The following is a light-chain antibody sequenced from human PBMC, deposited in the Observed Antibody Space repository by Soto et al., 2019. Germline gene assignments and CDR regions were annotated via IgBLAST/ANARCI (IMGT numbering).Light chain of an antibody. V-gene: IGKV1-5*03. CDR1: QSISSW. CDR3: QQHNTFSWT. CDR2: KAS. J-gene: IGKJ1*01. Sequence: DIQMTQSPSTLSASVGDRVTITCRASQSISSWLAWFQQKPGKAPKLLIYKASNLESGVPSRFSGSGSGTEFTLTISSLQPDDFATYYCQQHNTFSWTFGQGTKVEIK.